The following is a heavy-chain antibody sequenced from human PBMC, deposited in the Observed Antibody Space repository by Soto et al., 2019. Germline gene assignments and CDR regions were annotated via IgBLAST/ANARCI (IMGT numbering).Heavy chain of an antibody. D-gene: IGHD3-3*01. J-gene: IGHJ3*02. Sequence: QVQLQESGPGLVKPSETLSLTCTVSGGSISSYYWSWIRQPPGKGLEWIGYIYYSGSPNYNPSLKSRVTISVDTSKNQFSLKLSSVTAADTAVYYCARGRLRFDMGESDDAFDIWGQGTMVTVSS. V-gene: IGHV4-59*01. CDR2: IYYSGSP. CDR1: GGSISSYY. CDR3: ARGRLRFDMGESDDAFDI.